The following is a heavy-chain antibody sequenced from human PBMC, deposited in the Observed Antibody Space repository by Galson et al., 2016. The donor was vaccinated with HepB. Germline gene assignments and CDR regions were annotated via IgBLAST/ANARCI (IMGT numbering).Heavy chain of an antibody. CDR2: ISSSSNYI. Sequence: SLRLSCAASGFTFSSYSMNWVRQAPGKGLEWVSFISSSSNYIYYADSVKGRFTISRDNAKKSLYLQMNSLRAEDKAVYYCARVHYSGRHFILDYWGQGTLVTVSS. CDR1: GFTFSSYS. V-gene: IGHV3-21*01. J-gene: IGHJ4*02. D-gene: IGHD1-26*01. CDR3: ARVHYSGRHFILDY.